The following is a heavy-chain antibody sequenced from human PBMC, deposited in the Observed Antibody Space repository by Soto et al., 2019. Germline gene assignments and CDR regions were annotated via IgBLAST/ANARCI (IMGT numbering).Heavy chain of an antibody. D-gene: IGHD4-17*01. CDR1: GGTFSSYA. Sequence: SVKVSCKASGGTFSSYAISWVRQAPGQGLEWMGGIIPIFGTANYAQKFQGRVTITADKSTSTAYMELSSLRSEDTAVYYCARDDLATVNTWVGGNLSVMDVWGQGTTVTVSS. J-gene: IGHJ6*01. CDR2: IIPIFGTA. V-gene: IGHV1-69*06. CDR3: ARDDLATVNTWVGGNLSVMDV.